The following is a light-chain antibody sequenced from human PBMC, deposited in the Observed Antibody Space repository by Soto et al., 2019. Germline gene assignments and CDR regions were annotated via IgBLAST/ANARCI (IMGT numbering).Light chain of an antibody. Sequence: EIVLTQSPVTLSLSPGERATLSCRASQSLSSIYLAWYQQKPGQAPMLLIHGRSSRATGIPDRFSGSGSGTDFTLTISRLEPEDFAVYYCQQYGSSPRTFGQGTKLEIK. J-gene: IGKJ1*01. CDR3: QQYGSSPRT. CDR2: GRS. V-gene: IGKV3-20*01. CDR1: QSLSSIY.